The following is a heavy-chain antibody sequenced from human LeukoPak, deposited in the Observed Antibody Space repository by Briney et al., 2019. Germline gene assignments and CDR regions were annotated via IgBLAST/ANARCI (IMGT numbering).Heavy chain of an antibody. J-gene: IGHJ2*01. CDR1: GFTFSSYS. V-gene: IGHV3-48*01. CDR3: ARGLLDSSTWNWYFDL. D-gene: IGHD6-13*01. Sequence: QSGGSLRLSCAASGFTFSSYSMNWVRQAPGKGLEWVAYISDTANSIHYADSVKGRFTISRDNAKKSVSLQMNSLRVEDTAIYYCARGLLDSSTWNWYFDLWGRGTLVIVSS. CDR2: ISDTANSI.